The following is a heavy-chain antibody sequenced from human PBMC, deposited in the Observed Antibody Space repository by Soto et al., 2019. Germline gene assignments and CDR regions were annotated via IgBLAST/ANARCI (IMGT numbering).Heavy chain of an antibody. CDR1: GFTFGDYA. J-gene: IGHJ6*03. V-gene: IGHV3-49*03. CDR2: IRSKAYGGTT. D-gene: IGHD3-9*01. CDR3: TRDYDILTGYYDYYYYYMDV. Sequence: GRSLRLSCTASGFTFGDYAMSWFRQAPGKGLEWVGFIRSKAYGGTTEYAASVKGRFTISRDDSKSIAYLQMNSLKTEDTAVYYCTRDYDILTGYYDYYYYYMDVWGKGTTVTVSS.